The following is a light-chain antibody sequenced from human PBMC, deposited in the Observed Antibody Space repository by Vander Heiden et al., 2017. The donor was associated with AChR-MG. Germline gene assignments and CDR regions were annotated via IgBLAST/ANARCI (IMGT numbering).Light chain of an antibody. V-gene: IGKV2-30*02. CDR3: MQGTHGLT. CDR2: HVS. CDR1: QSLVHSDGNTY. Sequence: DVVMTQSPLSLPVTLGQPASIPCRSSQSLVHSDGNTYLNWFQQRPGQSPRRLIYHVSNRDSGVPDRVSGSGSGTDFTLKISRVEAEDVGVYYCMQGTHGLTFGGGTKVEIK. J-gene: IGKJ4*01.